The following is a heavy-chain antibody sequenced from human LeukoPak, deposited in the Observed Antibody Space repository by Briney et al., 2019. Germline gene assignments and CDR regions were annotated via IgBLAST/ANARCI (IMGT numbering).Heavy chain of an antibody. V-gene: IGHV3-30*18. J-gene: IGHJ4*02. D-gene: IGHD3-10*01. Sequence: GGSLRLSCAASGFTFSSYGMHWVRQAPGKGLEWVAVISYDGSNKYYADSVKGRFTISRDNSKNTLYLQMNSLRAEDTAVYYCAKDKPVLITMVRGALDYWGQGTLVTVSS. CDR3: AKDKPVLITMVRGALDY. CDR1: GFTFSSYG. CDR2: ISYDGSNK.